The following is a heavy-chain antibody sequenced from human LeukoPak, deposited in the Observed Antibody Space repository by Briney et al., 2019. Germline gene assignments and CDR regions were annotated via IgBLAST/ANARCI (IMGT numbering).Heavy chain of an antibody. CDR2: IIPIFGTA. V-gene: IGHV1-69*05. J-gene: IGHJ4*02. CDR1: GGTFSSYA. Sequence: GSSVKVSCKSSGGTFSSYAISWVRQAPGQGLEWMGVIIPIFGTANYAQKYQGRVTITTDESTSTAYMEQSSLRSEDTAVYYCARAPTTWFGELQPDYWGQGTLVTVSS. D-gene: IGHD3-10*01. CDR3: ARAPTTWFGELQPDY.